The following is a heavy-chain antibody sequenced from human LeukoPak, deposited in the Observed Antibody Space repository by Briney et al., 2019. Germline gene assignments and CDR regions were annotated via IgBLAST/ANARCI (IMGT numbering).Heavy chain of an antibody. D-gene: IGHD3-9*01. V-gene: IGHV3-66*01. CDR3: ARRLLTGYYEF. Sequence: GGSLRLSCAASGFTVSSTYMSWVRQAPGKGLEWVSVFYSGDTTYYADSVKGRFTISRDNSKNMLYLQMNSLRAEDTAVYYCARRLLTGYYEFWGQGTLVTVSS. J-gene: IGHJ4*02. CDR1: GFTVSSTY. CDR2: FYSGDTT.